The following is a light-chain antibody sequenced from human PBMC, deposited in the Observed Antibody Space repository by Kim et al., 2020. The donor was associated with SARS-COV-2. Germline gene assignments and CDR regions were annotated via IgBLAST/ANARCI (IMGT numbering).Light chain of an antibody. Sequence: DIQMTQSPSSRSASVGDRDTITCRASQDISTYLAWFQMKPGNAPKLLIYAASALQPGVPSRFSGSGSGTDFTLTVTSLQPEDVATHYCQKCDSALWPFGQGTKVDIK. J-gene: IGKJ1*01. V-gene: IGKV1-27*01. CDR1: QDISTY. CDR3: QKCDSALWP. CDR2: AAS.